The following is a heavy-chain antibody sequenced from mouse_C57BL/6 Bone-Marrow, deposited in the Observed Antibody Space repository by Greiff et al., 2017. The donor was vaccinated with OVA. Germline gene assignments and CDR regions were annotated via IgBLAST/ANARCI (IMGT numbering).Heavy chain of an antibody. CDR2: IYPGSGST. D-gene: IGHD1-1*01. CDR1: GYTFTSYW. CDR3: ANYYGSSSGYAMDY. V-gene: IGHV1-55*01. J-gene: IGHJ4*01. Sequence: VQLQQPGAELVKPGASVKMSCKASGYTFTSYWITWVKQRPGQGLEWIGDIYPGSGSTNYNEKFKSKATLTVDTSSSTAYMQLSSLTSEDSAVYYCANYYGSSSGYAMDYWGQGTSVTVSS.